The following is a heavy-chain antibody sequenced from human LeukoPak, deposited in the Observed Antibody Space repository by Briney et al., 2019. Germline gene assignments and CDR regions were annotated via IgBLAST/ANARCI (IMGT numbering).Heavy chain of an antibody. V-gene: IGHV3-21*01. Sequence: PGGSLRLSCAASGFTFSTHNMNWVRQAPGKGLEWVSSINSDSRYIYYEDPLKGRFTISRDNAKNSLYLQMNSLTAEDTAVYFCAREAPRYSYVYRLTPGYHYYMDVWGKGTTVTVSS. CDR2: INSDSRYI. D-gene: IGHD5-18*01. J-gene: IGHJ6*03. CDR1: GFTFSTHN. CDR3: AREAPRYSYVYRLTPGYHYYMDV.